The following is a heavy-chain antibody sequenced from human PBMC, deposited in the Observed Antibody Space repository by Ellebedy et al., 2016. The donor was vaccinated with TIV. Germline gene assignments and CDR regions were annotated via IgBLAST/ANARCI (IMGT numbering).Heavy chain of an antibody. D-gene: IGHD7-27*01. J-gene: IGHJ4*02. CDR1: GFSFSESW. CDR3: ASSWGP. V-gene: IGHV3-7*03. Sequence: GESLKISCAASGFSFSESWMDWVRQAPGKGLEWVANIKPDGSDKQYVDSVKGRFTISRDNPKNSLYLQMNSLRAEDTAVYYCASSWGPWGQGTLVTVSS. CDR2: IKPDGSDK.